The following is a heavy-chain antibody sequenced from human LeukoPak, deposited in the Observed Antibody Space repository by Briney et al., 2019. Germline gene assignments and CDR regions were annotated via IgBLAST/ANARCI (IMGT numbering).Heavy chain of an antibody. CDR1: GGSISSSNW. J-gene: IGHJ4*02. CDR2: IYHSGST. D-gene: IGHD6-13*01. Sequence: SETLSLTCAVSGGSISSSNWWSWVRPPPGKGLEWIGEIYHSGSTNYNPSLKSRVTISVDKSKNQFSLKLSSVTAADTTVYYCARSGSSWIFDYWGQGTLVTVSS. CDR3: ARSGSSWIFDY. V-gene: IGHV4-4*02.